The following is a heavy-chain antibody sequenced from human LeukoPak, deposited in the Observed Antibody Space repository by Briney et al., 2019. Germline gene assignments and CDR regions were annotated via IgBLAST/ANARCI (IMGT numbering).Heavy chain of an antibody. V-gene: IGHV1-2*02. CDR2: INPNSGGT. CDR3: ARDIVAVAGIADY. CDR1: GYTFTGYY. D-gene: IGHD6-19*01. Sequence: VSVKVSCKASGYTFTGYYMHWVRQAPGQGLEWMGWINPNSGGTNYAQKFQGRVTMTRDTSISTAYMELSRLRSDDTAVYYCARDIVAVAGIADYWGQGTLVTVSS. J-gene: IGHJ4*02.